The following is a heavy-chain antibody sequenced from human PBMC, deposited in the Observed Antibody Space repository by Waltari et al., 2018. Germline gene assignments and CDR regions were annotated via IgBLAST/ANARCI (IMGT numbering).Heavy chain of an antibody. V-gene: IGHV3-53*01. J-gene: IGHJ4*02. Sequence: EVQLVESGGGLIQPGGSLRLSCAASGFNVRNNYMSWVRQAPGRGLEWLSVSHGDGVTHYADSVKGRFTISKDNSKNTLYLQMNNLRAEDTAVYYCAKDPGYNSGTYYGDYWGQGTLVTVSS. CDR1: GFNVRNNY. CDR2: SHGDGVT. CDR3: AKDPGYNSGTYYGDY. D-gene: IGHD3-10*01.